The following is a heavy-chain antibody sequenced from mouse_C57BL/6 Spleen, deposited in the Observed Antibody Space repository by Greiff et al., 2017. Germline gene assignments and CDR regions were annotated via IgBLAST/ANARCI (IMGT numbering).Heavy chain of an antibody. CDR2: IDPANGTT. D-gene: IGHD6-1*01. CDR3: AQSAGEGAMDY. CDR1: GFNIKNTY. Sequence: VQLQQSVAELVRPGASVTLSCTASGFNIKNTYMHWVKQRPEQGLEWIGRIDPANGTTKYAPKFQGKATITADTSSNTAYLQHSSLTSEDSATYYCAQSAGEGAMDYWGQGTSLTVSS. J-gene: IGHJ4*01. V-gene: IGHV14-3*01.